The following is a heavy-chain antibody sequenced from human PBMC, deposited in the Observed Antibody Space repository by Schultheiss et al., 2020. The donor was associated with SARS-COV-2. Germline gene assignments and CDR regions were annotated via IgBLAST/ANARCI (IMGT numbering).Heavy chain of an antibody. D-gene: IGHD3-22*01. J-gene: IGHJ4*02. CDR1: GGSISSGGYY. CDR3: ARIYDSRNFYLAY. V-gene: IGHV4-61*08. Sequence: SETLSLTCTVSGGSISSGGYYWSWIRQHPGKGLEWIGEINHSGSTNYNPSLKSRVAISIDTSKNQFSLKLSSVTAADTAVYYCARIYDSRNFYLAYWGQGTLVTVSS. CDR2: INHSGST.